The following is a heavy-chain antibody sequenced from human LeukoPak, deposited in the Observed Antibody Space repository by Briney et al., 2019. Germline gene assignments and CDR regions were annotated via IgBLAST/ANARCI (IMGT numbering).Heavy chain of an antibody. D-gene: IGHD6-19*01. Sequence: PGGSLRLSCKGSGYRFTNYLIGWVRQVPGKGLESMGIIYPGDFETRYSPSLQGQVTISADRSINTAYLHWRSLKASDTGIYYCVRRPSGWYYFDYWGQGTSVTVSS. V-gene: IGHV5-51*01. CDR1: GYRFTNYL. J-gene: IGHJ4*02. CDR2: IYPGDFET. CDR3: VRRPSGWYYFDY.